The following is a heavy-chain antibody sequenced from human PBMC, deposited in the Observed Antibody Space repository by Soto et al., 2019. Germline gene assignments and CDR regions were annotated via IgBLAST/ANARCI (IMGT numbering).Heavy chain of an antibody. CDR3: ARGSPPNLLWFGGLYNWFDP. D-gene: IGHD3-10*01. CDR1: GGSFSGYY. Sequence: PSETLSLTCAVYGGSFSGYYWSWIRQPPGKGLEWIGEINHSGSTNYNPSLKSRVTISVDTSKNQFSLKLSSVTAAATAVYYCARGSPPNLLWFGGLYNWFDPWGQGTLVTVSS. J-gene: IGHJ5*02. CDR2: INHSGST. V-gene: IGHV4-34*01.